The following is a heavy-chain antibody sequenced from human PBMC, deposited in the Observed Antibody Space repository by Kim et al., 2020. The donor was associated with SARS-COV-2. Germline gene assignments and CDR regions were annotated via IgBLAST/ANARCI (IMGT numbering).Heavy chain of an antibody. CDR1: GGSISSYY. J-gene: IGHJ3*02. CDR2: IYSSGST. V-gene: IGHV4-4*07. D-gene: IGHD6-19*01. CDR3: ARVSLGGYSRGWYPPENAFNI. Sequence: SETLSLTCTVSGGSISSYYWSWIRQPAGKGLEWIGRIYSSGSTNYNPSLKSRVTMSVDTSKNQFSLKLNSVTAADTAVYYCARVSLGGYSRGWYPPENAFNIWGQGTMVTVSS.